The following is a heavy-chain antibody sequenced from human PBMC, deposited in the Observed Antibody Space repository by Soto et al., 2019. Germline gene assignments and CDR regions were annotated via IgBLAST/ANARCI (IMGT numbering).Heavy chain of an antibody. CDR2: IYYSGST. CDR1: GGSISSYY. Sequence: PSETLSLTCTVSGGSISSYYWSWIRQPPGKGLEWIGYIYYSGSTNYNPSLKSRVTISVDTSKNQFSLKLSSVTAADTAVYYCAGVSRITMVGGVYYYYYYMDVWGKGTTVTVSS. J-gene: IGHJ6*03. CDR3: AGVSRITMVGGVYYYYYYMDV. D-gene: IGHD3-10*01. V-gene: IGHV4-59*08.